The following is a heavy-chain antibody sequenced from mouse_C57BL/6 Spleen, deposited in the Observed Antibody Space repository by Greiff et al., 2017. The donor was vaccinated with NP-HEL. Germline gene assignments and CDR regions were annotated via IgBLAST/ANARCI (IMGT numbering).Heavy chain of an antibody. CDR3: AREERLRGAWFAY. Sequence: QVQLQQPGAELVKPGASVKMSCKASGYTFTSYWITWVKQRPGQGLEWIGDIYPGSGSTNYNEKFKSKATLTVDTSSSTAYMQLSSLTSEDSAVYYCAREERLRGAWFAYWAKGLWSLSLQ. V-gene: IGHV1-55*01. CDR2: IYPGSGST. J-gene: IGHJ3*01. CDR1: GYTFTSYW. D-gene: IGHD2-4*01.